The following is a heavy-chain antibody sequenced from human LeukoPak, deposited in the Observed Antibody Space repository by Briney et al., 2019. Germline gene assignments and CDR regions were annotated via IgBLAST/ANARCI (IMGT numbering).Heavy chain of an antibody. CDR2: IYYSGST. CDR1: GCSISSSSCY. V-gene: IGHV4-39*07. J-gene: IGHJ4*02. CDR3: ARDPYYGSGSHFDY. Sequence: SETLSLTCTVSGCSISSSSCYWGWIRHPPGKGLECIGSIYYSGSTYYNPSLKSRVTISVDTSKNQFSLKLSSVTAADTAVYYCARDPYYGSGSHFDYWGQGTLVTVSS. D-gene: IGHD3-10*01.